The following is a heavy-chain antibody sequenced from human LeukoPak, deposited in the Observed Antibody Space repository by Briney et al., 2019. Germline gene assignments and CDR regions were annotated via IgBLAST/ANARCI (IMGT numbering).Heavy chain of an antibody. CDR3: ARDGRAAGFDY. V-gene: IGHV3-21*01. Sequence: GGSLRLSCAASGFTFSSYSMKWLRQAPGKGLEWVSSISSSSSYIYYADSVKGRFTISRDNAKNSLYLQMNSLRAEDTAVYYCARDGRAAGFDYWGQGALVTVSS. J-gene: IGHJ4*02. D-gene: IGHD1-1*01. CDR1: GFTFSSYS. CDR2: ISSSSSYI.